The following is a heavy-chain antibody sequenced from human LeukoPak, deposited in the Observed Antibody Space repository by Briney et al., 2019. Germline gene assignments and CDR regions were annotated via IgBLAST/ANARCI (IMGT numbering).Heavy chain of an antibody. J-gene: IGHJ6*03. CDR2: ISYDGSNK. V-gene: IGHV3-30*14. Sequence: PGGSLRLSCAASGFTFSSYAMHWVRQAPGKGLEWVAVISYDGSNKYYADSVKGRFTISRDNSKNTLCLQMGSLRAEDMAVYYCARGRARTRGDYYYYMDVWGKGTTVTVSS. CDR3: ARGRARTRGDYYYYMDV. D-gene: IGHD1-14*01. CDR1: GFTFSSYA.